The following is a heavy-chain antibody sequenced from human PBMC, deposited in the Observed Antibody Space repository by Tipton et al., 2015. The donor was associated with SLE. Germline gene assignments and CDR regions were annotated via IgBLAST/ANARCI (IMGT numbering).Heavy chain of an antibody. J-gene: IGHJ4*02. V-gene: IGHV3-69-1*01. CDR1: GFTFSDYY. CDR2: ISSSSPI. CDR3: GRGTTMVYDY. Sequence: SLRLSCAASGFTFSDYYMNWVRQAPGKGLEWVSSISSSSPISYADSVKGRFTISRDNSNNTLFLQMNSLRGEDTAVYYCGRGTTMVYDYWGQGTLVTVSS. D-gene: IGHD5-18*01.